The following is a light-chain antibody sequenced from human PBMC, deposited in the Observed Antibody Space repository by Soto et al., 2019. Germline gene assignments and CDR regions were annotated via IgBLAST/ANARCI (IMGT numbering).Light chain of an antibody. CDR3: GTWDSSLSAVV. J-gene: IGLJ2*01. CDR1: SANIGNND. CDR2: DNN. Sequence: QSVLTQPHSVSAAPGQKVTISCSGGSANIGNNDVSWYQQLPGTAPKLLIYDNNKRPSGIPDRFSGSKSGTSATLGITGLQTGDEADYCCGTWDSSLSAVVFGGGTQLTVL. V-gene: IGLV1-51*01.